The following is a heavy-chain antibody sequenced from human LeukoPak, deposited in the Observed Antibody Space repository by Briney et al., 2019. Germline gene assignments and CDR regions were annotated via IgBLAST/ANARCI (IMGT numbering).Heavy chain of an antibody. CDR1: GFTFDDYA. CDR3: ASVDFDWLFRIDY. D-gene: IGHD3-9*01. J-gene: IGHJ4*02. V-gene: IGHV3-43*02. Sequence: GGSLRLSCAASGFTFDDYAMHWVRQAPGKGLEWVSLISGDGGSTYYADSVKGRFTTSRDNSKNSLYLQMNSLRTEDTALYYCASVDFDWLFRIDYWGQGTLVTVSS. CDR2: ISGDGGST.